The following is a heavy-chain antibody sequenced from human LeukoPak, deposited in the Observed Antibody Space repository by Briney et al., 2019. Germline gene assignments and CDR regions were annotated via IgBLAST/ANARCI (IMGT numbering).Heavy chain of an antibody. D-gene: IGHD5-24*01. J-gene: IGHJ6*02. CDR1: GFTFSTYT. V-gene: IGHV3-21*01. CDR2: ISSSYNYI. Sequence: PGGSLRLSCAASGFTFSTYTMNWVRQAPGKGLEWVSSISSSYNYIYYADSVKGRFSISRDNAKNSLYLQMNSLRAEDTAVHYCARDYATAGQLPMDVWGQGTTVTVSS. CDR3: ARDYATAGQLPMDV.